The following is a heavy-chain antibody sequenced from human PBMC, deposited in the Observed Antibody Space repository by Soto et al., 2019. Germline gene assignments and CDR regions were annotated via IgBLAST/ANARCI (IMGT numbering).Heavy chain of an antibody. D-gene: IGHD3-22*01. CDR1: GDSIRNVNYY. CDR2: RYDDGST. CDR3: ARGLEEGSSGYYLVV. V-gene: IGHV4-39*01. Sequence: LQLQESGPGLVKPSETLSLTCTVSGDSIRNVNYYWGWIRQPPGKGLEWIVSRYDDGSTFYNPSLKGRVTVSIATSKKQFSLKMTSVTAADKGVYYCARGLEEGSSGYYLVVWGQGNLVTVSS. J-gene: IGHJ4*02.